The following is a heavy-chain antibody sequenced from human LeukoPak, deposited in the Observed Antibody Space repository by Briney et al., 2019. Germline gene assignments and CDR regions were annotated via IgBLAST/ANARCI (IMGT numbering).Heavy chain of an antibody. Sequence: GGSLRLSCAASGFTVSSNYMSWVRQAPGKGLEWVSVIYSGGSTYYADSVKGRFTISRDNSKNTLYLQMNSLRAEDTAVYYCAREDYYGSGGYFDYWGQGTLVTVSS. CDR3: AREDYYGSGGYFDY. J-gene: IGHJ4*02. V-gene: IGHV3-66*01. CDR2: IYSGGST. CDR1: GFTVSSNY. D-gene: IGHD3-10*01.